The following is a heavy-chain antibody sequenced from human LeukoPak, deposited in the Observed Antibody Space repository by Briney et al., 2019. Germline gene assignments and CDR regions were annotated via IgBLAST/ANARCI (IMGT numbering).Heavy chain of an antibody. Sequence: GGSLRLSCAASGFTFSTYDMHWVRQATGKGLEWVSSTGTSGDTYYLGSVKGRFTISRENAKSSLYLQMNSLRAGDTAVYYCCKGPPGGLDPWGQGTLVTVSS. CDR1: GFTFSTYD. D-gene: IGHD1-14*01. CDR2: TGTSGDT. V-gene: IGHV3-13*04. J-gene: IGHJ5*02. CDR3: CKGPPGGLDP.